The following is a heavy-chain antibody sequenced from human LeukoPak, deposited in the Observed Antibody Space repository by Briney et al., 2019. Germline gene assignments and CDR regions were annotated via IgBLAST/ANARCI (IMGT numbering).Heavy chain of an antibody. CDR2: ISGSGGST. CDR3: AKVRSYDYYYYYMDV. D-gene: IGHD1-26*01. J-gene: IGHJ6*03. Sequence: PGGSLRLSCAASGFTFSSYAMSWVRQAPGKGLEWVSAISGSGGSTYYADSVKGRFTISRDNSKNTLYLQMNSLRAEDTAVYYCAKVRSYDYYYYYMDVWGKGTTVTVSS. CDR1: GFTFSSYA. V-gene: IGHV3-23*01.